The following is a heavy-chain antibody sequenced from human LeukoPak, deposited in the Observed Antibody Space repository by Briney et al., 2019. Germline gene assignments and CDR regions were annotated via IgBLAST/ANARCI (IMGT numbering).Heavy chain of an antibody. J-gene: IGHJ5*02. D-gene: IGHD2-15*01. CDR3: AKDHRVGQLLLLP. CDR1: GFTFSSYA. V-gene: IGHV3-23*01. Sequence: PGGSLRLSCAASGFTFSSYAMTWVRQAPGMGLEWVSTISGGGGSTYYADSVKGRFTISRDNSKNTPYLQMNNLRAEDTAVYYCAKDHRVGQLLLLPWGQGTLVTVSS. CDR2: ISGGGGST.